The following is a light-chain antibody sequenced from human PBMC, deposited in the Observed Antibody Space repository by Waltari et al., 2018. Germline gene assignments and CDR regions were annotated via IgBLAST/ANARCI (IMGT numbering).Light chain of an antibody. CDR1: QSISGW. CDR3: LQYDTYWT. CDR2: DPS. Sequence: DIQVTQSPSTLSASVGDRVTITCRASQSISGWLAWYQQKPRKAPNLLIYDPSTLESGVSSRFSGSRSGTEFTLTISSLQPDDSATYFCLQYDTYWTFGQGTKVEIK. J-gene: IGKJ1*01. V-gene: IGKV1-5*01.